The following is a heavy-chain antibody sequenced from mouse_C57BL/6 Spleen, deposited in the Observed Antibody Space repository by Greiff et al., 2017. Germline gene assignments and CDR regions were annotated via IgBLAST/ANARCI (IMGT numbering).Heavy chain of an antibody. CDR2: FHPYNDDT. D-gene: IGHD2-2*01. J-gene: IGHJ4*01. CDR3: ARGLPRDYYAMDY. Sequence: VKLVESGAELVKPGASVKMSCKASGYTFTTYPIEWMKQNHGKSLEWIGNFHPYNDDTKYNEKFKGKATLTVEKSSSTVYLELSRLTSDDSAVYYCARGLPRDYYAMDYWGQGTSVTVSS. CDR1: GYTFTTYP. V-gene: IGHV1-47*01.